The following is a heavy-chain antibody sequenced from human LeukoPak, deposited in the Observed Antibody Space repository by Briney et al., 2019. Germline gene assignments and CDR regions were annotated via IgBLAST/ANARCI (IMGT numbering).Heavy chain of an antibody. Sequence: GGSLRLSCAASGFTFSSYAMSWVRQAPGKGLEWVSAISSSGGSTFYADSVKGRFTISRDNSRNTLYLQMNSLRAEDTAVYYCAKKAAMAPYYFDYWGQGTLVTVSS. CDR3: AKKAAMAPYYFDY. CDR1: GFTFSSYA. CDR2: ISSSGGST. D-gene: IGHD5-18*01. J-gene: IGHJ4*02. V-gene: IGHV3-23*01.